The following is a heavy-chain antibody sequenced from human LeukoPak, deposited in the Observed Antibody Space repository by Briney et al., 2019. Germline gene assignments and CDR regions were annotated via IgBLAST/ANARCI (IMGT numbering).Heavy chain of an antibody. CDR3: ARGLAIFGVVPNMDV. CDR2: IYHSGST. J-gene: IGHJ6*03. CDR1: GGSISSGGYS. V-gene: IGHV4-30-2*01. Sequence: SQTLSLTCAVSGGSISSGGYSWSWIRQPPGKGLEWIGYIYHSGSTYYNPSLKSRVTISVDRSKNQFSLKLSSVTAADTAVYYCARGLAIFGVVPNMDVWGKGTTVTVSS. D-gene: IGHD3-3*01.